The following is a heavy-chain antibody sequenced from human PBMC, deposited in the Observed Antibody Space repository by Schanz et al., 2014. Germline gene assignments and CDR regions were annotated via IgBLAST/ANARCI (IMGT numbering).Heavy chain of an antibody. J-gene: IGHJ4*02. CDR3: AKEGSIYWDRSVDY. Sequence: QVQLLESGGGVVQPGGSLRLSCAASGFTFRDFGLHWVRQAPGKGLEWVAFIRYDGSNKYYGDSVKGRYTISRDNSKNTLYLQMNSLRPEDTAVYYCAKEGSIYWDRSVDYWGQGTLVTVSS. D-gene: IGHD1-26*01. CDR2: IRYDGSNK. V-gene: IGHV3-30*02. CDR1: GFTFRDFG.